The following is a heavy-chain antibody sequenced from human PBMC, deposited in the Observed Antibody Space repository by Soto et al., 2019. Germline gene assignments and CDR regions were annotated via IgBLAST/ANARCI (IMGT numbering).Heavy chain of an antibody. V-gene: IGHV3-64*01. CDR2: ISSFGGST. J-gene: IGHJ4*02. Sequence: GGSLRLSCAASGFTFSNYAMHWVRQAPGKGPEYVSDISSFGGSTYYAYSVKGRFSISRDNSKNTLYLQMDSLRAEDTAVYYCARDRCTGGRCNDLDYWGQGA. CDR1: GFTFSNYA. CDR3: ARDRCTGGRCNDLDY. D-gene: IGHD2-15*01.